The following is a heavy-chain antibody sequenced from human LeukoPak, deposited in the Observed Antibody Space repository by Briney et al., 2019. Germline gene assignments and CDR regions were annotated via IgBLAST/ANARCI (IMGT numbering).Heavy chain of an antibody. Sequence: SETLSLTCPVSGGSISSYYWSWIRQPSGKGPEWIGYIYYSGSTNYNPSLESRVTISVDTSKNQFSLKLSSVTAADTAVYYCARLVSAADAFDIWGQGTMVTVSS. V-gene: IGHV4-59*01. CDR1: GGSISSYY. J-gene: IGHJ3*02. D-gene: IGHD2-2*01. CDR2: IYYSGST. CDR3: ARLVSAADAFDI.